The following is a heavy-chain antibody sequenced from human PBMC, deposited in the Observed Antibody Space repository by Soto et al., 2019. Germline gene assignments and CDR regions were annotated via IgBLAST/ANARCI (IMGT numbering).Heavy chain of an antibody. CDR1: GFTFSSYW. V-gene: IGHV3-7*03. CDR2: IKQDGSEK. D-gene: IGHD2-15*01. Sequence: PGGSLRLSCAASGFTFSSYWMSWVRQAPGKGLEWVANIKQDGSEKYYVDSVKGRFTISRDNAKNSLYLQMNSLRAEDTAVYYCARDQGIGYCSGGSCYPLYYYYGMDVWGQGTTVTVSS. J-gene: IGHJ6*02. CDR3: ARDQGIGYCSGGSCYPLYYYYGMDV.